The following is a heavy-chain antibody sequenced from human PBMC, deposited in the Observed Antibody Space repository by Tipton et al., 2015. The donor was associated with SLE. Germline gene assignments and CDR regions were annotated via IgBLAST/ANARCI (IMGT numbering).Heavy chain of an antibody. J-gene: IGHJ4*02. Sequence: PGLVKPSGTLSLTCAVSGGSISSSHWWSWVRQPPGGGLEWIGSRYSSGSTYYRPSLKSRVTISVDTPENQFSLKLTSVTAVDTALYFCARGDCSSETCYYPGYFDYWGQGILVTVSS. CDR3: ARGDCSSETCYYPGYFDY. CDR1: GGSISSSHW. D-gene: IGHD2-2*01. CDR2: RYSSGST. V-gene: IGHV4-4*02.